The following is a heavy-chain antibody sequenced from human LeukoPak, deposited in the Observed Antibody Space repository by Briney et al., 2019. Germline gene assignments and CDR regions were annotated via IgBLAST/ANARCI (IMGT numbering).Heavy chain of an antibody. Sequence: PGGSLRLSCAASGFTFSSYEMNWVRQAPGKGLELISYISSTGITIYYADSVKGRFTISKDNAKNSLYLQMNSLRDEDTAIYYCARNLQSRTQGYYFDYWGQGILVTVSS. V-gene: IGHV3-48*03. J-gene: IGHJ4*02. CDR2: ISSTGITI. CDR1: GFTFSSYE. CDR3: ARNLQSRTQGYYFDY. D-gene: IGHD2-2*01.